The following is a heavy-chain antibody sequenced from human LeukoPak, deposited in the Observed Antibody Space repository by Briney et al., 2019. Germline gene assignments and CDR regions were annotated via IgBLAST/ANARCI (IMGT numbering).Heavy chain of an antibody. CDR1: GGSMNNYY. CDR2: IYYSGST. J-gene: IGHJ3*02. V-gene: IGHV4-59*08. D-gene: IGHD2/OR15-2a*01. CDR3: ARRLRLKNPGGDAFDI. Sequence: PSETLSLTCSVSGGSMNNYYWNWIRQPPGKGLGWIGYIYYSGSTRYNPSLQSRVTMSIGTSKTQFSLKLDSVSAADTAVYYCARRLRLKNPGGDAFDIWGQGTVVTVSS.